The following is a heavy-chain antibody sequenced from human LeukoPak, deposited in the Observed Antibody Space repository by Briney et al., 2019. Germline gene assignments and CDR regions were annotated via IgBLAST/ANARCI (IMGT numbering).Heavy chain of an antibody. Sequence: GGSLRLSCAASGFTFRSYGMSWVRQAPGKGLEWVSAITGSGDSTYYADSVKGRFTISRDNSKNTLYLQMNSLRAEDTAVYYCAKARYQRYYYGMDVWGQGTTVTVSS. CDR1: GFTFRSYG. V-gene: IGHV3-23*01. CDR3: AKARYQRYYYGMDV. D-gene: IGHD3-9*01. J-gene: IGHJ6*02. CDR2: ITGSGDST.